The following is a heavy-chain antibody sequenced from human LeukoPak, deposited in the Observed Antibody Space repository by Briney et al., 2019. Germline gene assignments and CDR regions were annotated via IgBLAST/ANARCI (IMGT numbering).Heavy chain of an antibody. J-gene: IGHJ5*02. CDR1: GGSISSSSYY. CDR2: IYYSGST. V-gene: IGHV4-39*01. D-gene: IGHD3-9*01. CDR3: ARHVLYFDWTNWFDP. Sequence: PSETLSLTCTVSGGSISSSSYYWGWIRQPPGKGLEWIGSIYYSGSTYYNPSLKSRVTISVDTSKNQFSLKLSSVTAADTAVYYCARHVLYFDWTNWFDPWGQGTLVTVSS.